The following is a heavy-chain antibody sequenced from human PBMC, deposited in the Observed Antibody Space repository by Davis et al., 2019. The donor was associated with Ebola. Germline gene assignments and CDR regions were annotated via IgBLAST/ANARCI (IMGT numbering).Heavy chain of an antibody. CDR3: AREERDYYYDSSGYYYLNAFDI. J-gene: IGHJ3*02. Sequence: GESLKISCAASGFTFSDYYMSWIRQAPGKGLEWVSYISSSGSTIYYADSVKGRFTISRDNAKNSLYLQMNSLRAEDTAVYYCAREERDYYYDSSGYYYLNAFDIWGQGTMVTVSS. CDR2: ISSSGSTI. D-gene: IGHD3-22*01. V-gene: IGHV3-11*01. CDR1: GFTFSDYY.